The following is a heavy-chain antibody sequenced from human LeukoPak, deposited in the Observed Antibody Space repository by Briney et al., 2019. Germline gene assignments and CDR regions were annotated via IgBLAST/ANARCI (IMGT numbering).Heavy chain of an antibody. V-gene: IGHV3-21*01. J-gene: IGHJ5*02. CDR3: ARGSNGYSP. D-gene: IGHD5-18*01. Sequence: GGSLRLSCAASEFTFSTYNMHWVRQAPGKGLEWVSAISSNSDSYTYYADSVKGRFTISRDNAKNSLYLQMNSLRAEDTAVYYCARGSNGYSPWGQGTLVTVSS. CDR2: ISSNSDSYT. CDR1: EFTFSTYN.